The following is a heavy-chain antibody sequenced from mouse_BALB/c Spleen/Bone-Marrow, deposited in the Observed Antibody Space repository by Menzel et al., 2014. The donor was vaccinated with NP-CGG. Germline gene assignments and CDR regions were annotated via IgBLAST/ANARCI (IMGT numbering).Heavy chain of an antibody. CDR1: GFSLTSYG. V-gene: IGHV2-5-1*01. CDR3: AKRGNYGYFDY. CDR2: IWRGGST. Sequence: QVLLQQPGPSLVQPSQSLSITCTVSGFSLTSYGVHWVRQSPGEGLEWLGVIWRGGSTDYNAAFMSRLSITKDNSKSQVFFKMNSLQADDTAIYYCAKRGNYGYFDYWGQGTTLTVSS. D-gene: IGHD2-1*01. J-gene: IGHJ2*01.